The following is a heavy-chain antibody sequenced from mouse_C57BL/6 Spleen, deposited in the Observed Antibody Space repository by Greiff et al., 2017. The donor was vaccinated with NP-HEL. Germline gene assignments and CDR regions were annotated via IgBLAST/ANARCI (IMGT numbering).Heavy chain of an antibody. CDR1: GYTFTSYW. CDR3: ARSEYFDY. V-gene: IGHV1-7*01. J-gene: IGHJ2*01. Sequence: QVQLKESGAALAKPGASVKLSCQASGYTFTSYWMHWVKQRPGQGLEWIGYINPSSGYTKYNQKFKDKATLTADKSSSTAYMQLSSLTYEDSAVDYCARSEYFDYWGQGTTLTVSS. CDR2: INPSSGYT.